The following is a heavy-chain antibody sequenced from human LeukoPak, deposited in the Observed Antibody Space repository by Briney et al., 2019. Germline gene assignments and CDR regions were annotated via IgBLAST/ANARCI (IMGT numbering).Heavy chain of an antibody. J-gene: IGHJ4*02. Sequence: GGSLRLSCAASGFTFNKYAMNWVRQPPGKGLEWVSSIAGTGGSTYYADSVKGRFTISRDNSKNTLYLQMNSLRAEDTAIYYCAKDLSGGGYIGFDYWGQGTLVTVSS. CDR1: GFTFNKYA. CDR2: IAGTGGST. CDR3: AKDLSGGGYIGFDY. D-gene: IGHD5-24*01. V-gene: IGHV3-23*01.